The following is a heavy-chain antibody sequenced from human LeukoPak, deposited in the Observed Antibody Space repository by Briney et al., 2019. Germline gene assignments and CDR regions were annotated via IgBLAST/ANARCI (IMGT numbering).Heavy chain of an antibody. CDR1: GFTFSSYA. V-gene: IGHV3-23*01. CDR2: ISGSGGTT. J-gene: IGHJ4*02. CDR3: AKGLDSTGYEDSPINY. Sequence: PGGSLRLSCAASGFTFSSYAMSWVRQAPGKGLEWVSAISGSGGTTYYADSVKGRFTISRDNSKNTLYLQMDSLRAEDTAVYYCAKGLDSTGYEDSPINYWGQGTLVTVSS. D-gene: IGHD3-22*01.